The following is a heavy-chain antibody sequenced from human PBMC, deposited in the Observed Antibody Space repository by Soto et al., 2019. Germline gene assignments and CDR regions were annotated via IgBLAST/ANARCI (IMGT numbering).Heavy chain of an antibody. D-gene: IGHD2-2*01. CDR1: GYTFTSYG. Sequence: ASVKVSCKACGYTFTSYGISWVRQAPGQGLEWMGWISAYNGNTNYAQKLQGRVTMTTDTSTSTAYMELRSLRSDDTAVYYCARDIRIVVVPAAMDHFDYWGQGTLVTVSS. V-gene: IGHV1-18*01. CDR3: ARDIRIVVVPAAMDHFDY. CDR2: ISAYNGNT. J-gene: IGHJ4*02.